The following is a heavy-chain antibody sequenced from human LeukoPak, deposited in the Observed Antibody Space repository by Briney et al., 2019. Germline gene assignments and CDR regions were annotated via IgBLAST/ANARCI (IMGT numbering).Heavy chain of an antibody. CDR1: HGSIRGYY. V-gene: IGHV4-59*01. CDR3: AGGEEWDRGCAGY. D-gene: IGHD1-26*01. Sequence: SETLSLTCTVSHGSIRGYYWSWIRQPPGKGLEWIGFIHYSGSTNYTPSLKSRVTMSVDTSKHQFSLKLTSVTAADPAVYYCAGGEEWDRGCAGYWGQGTLITVSS. CDR2: IHYSGST. J-gene: IGHJ4*02.